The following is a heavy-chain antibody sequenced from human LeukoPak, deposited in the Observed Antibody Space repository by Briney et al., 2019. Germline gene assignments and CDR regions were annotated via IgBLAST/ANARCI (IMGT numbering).Heavy chain of an antibody. CDR1: GGSFSGYY. J-gene: IGHJ5*02. CDR2: IYYSGST. Sequence: SETLSLTCAVYGGSFSGYYWGWIRQPPGKGLEWIGSIYYSGSTYYNPSLKSRVTISVDTSKNQFSLKLSSVTAADTAVYYCARHYYGSGSYYPNWFDPWGQGTLVTVSS. CDR3: ARHYYGSGSYYPNWFDP. V-gene: IGHV4-39*01. D-gene: IGHD3-10*01.